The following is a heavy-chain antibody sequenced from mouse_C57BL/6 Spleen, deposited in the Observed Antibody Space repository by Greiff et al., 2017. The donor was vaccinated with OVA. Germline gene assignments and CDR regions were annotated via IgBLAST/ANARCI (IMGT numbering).Heavy chain of an antibody. CDR2: IWSGGST. Sequence: VKLVESGPGLVQPSQSLSITCTVSGFSLTSYGVHWVRQPPGKGLEWLGVIWSGGSTDYNAAFISRLSTSKDNSKSQVFFIMNSLQADDTAIYYFASSYYSNSWFAYWGQGTLVTVSA. CDR3: ASSYYSNSWFAY. J-gene: IGHJ3*01. D-gene: IGHD2-5*01. CDR1: GFSLTSYG. V-gene: IGHV2-4*01.